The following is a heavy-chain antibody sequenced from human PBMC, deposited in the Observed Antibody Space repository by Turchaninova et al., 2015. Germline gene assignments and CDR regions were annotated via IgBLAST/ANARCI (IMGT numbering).Heavy chain of an antibody. Sequence: QVQLQESGPGLVKPSQTLSLTCTVSDGSISSGDYYWSWLRRPPAQGLDWIGYIYYSGSPDYNPSLKRRVTISVHPSKNPCSLKMSSVTAADTAVYYCARGATEFGFDIWGQGTMVTVSS. D-gene: IGHD1-26*01. CDR2: IYYSGSP. CDR1: DGSISSGDYY. J-gene: IGHJ3*02. V-gene: IGHV4-30-4*01. CDR3: ARGATEFGFDI.